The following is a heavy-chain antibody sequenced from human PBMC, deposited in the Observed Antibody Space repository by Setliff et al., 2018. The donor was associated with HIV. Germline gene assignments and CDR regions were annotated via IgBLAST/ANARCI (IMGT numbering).Heavy chain of an antibody. Sequence: SETLSLTCTVSGGSIFSHYWSWIRQPPGKGLEWIGYIYYSGSTNYNPSPKSRVTISVDTSKNQFSLKLSSVTAADTAVYYCASTGGYSYGFFDSWGQGALVTVSS. CDR2: IYYSGST. V-gene: IGHV4-59*11. CDR3: ASTGGYSYGFFDS. D-gene: IGHD5-18*01. CDR1: GGSIFSHY. J-gene: IGHJ4*02.